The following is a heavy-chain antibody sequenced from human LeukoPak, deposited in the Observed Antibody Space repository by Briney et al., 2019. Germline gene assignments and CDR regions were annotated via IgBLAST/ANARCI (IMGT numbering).Heavy chain of an antibody. CDR3: ATEGNWNHGDAFDI. D-gene: IGHD1-14*01. Sequence: GASVKVSCKVSGYTLTELSMHWVRQAPGKGLEWMGGFDPGDGETIYAQKFQGRVTMTEDTSTDTAYMELSSLRSEDTAVYYCATEGNWNHGDAFDIWGQGTMVTVSS. CDR2: FDPGDGET. J-gene: IGHJ3*02. CDR1: GYTLTELS. V-gene: IGHV1-24*01.